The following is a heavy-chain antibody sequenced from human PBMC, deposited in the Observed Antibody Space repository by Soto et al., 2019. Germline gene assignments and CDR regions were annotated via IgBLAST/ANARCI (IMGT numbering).Heavy chain of an antibody. Sequence: QVQLQESGPGLVKPSQTLSLTCTVSGGSISSGGYYWSWIRHHPGKGLEWIGYIYYCGSIYYNPSLKSRLTIAVDTSKNQFALALRSVAAADTAVYLCARGDTWFDPWGQGPLVTVSS. J-gene: IGHJ5*02. CDR2: IYYCGSI. V-gene: IGHV4-31*03. CDR1: GGSISSGGYY. CDR3: ARGDTWFDP.